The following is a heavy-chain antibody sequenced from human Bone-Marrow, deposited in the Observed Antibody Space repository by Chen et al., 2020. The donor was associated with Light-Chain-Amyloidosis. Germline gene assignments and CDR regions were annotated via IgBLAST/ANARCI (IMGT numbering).Heavy chain of an antibody. Sequence: EVQLVESGGGLLQRGGSLGLSCAASGFAFSSYAMSWVRQAPGKGLEWLSTISGSGGSRYYGDSVKGRLTISRDNSKNALFLQMNSLRAEDTAVYYCAKDISYDDILPGYPADAFDIWGQGTMVTVSS. CDR2: ISGSGGSR. CDR3: AKDISYDDILPGYPADAFDI. D-gene: IGHD3-9*01. J-gene: IGHJ3*02. CDR1: GFAFSSYA. V-gene: IGHV3-23*04.